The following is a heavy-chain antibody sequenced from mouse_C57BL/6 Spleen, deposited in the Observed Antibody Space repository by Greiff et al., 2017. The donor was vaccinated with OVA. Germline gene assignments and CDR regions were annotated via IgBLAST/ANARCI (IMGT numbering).Heavy chain of an antibody. J-gene: IGHJ2*01. D-gene: IGHD2-3*01. CDR3: ARHGIYDGYVWYFDY. CDR2: FYPGSGRV. V-gene: IGHV1-62-2*01. CDR1: GYTFTEYT. Sequence: VQLQQSGAELVKPGESVKLSCKASGYTFTEYTIHWVKQRSGQGLEWIGWFYPGSGRVKYNEKFKDKATLTADKCSSTGYMELSRLTSEDSAVYFYARHGIYDGYVWYFDYWGQGTTLTVSA.